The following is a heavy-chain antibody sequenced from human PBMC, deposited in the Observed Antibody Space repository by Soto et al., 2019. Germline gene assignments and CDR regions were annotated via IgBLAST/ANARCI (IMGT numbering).Heavy chain of an antibody. D-gene: IGHD3-22*01. V-gene: IGHV1-3*01. CDR1: GYTFTSYA. J-gene: IGHJ5*02. CDR2: INAGNGNT. CDR3: ASATWYYYDSSGYRFDP. Sequence: KVSCKASGYTFTSYAMHCVRQSPGQRLEWMGWINAGNGNTKYSQKFQGRVTITRDTSASTAYMELSSLRSEETAVYYCASATWYYYDSSGYRFDPWGQGTLVTVSS.